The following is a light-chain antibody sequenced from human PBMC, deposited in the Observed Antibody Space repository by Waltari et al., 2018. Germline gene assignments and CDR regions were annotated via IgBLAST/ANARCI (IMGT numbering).Light chain of an antibody. Sequence: QSALTQPASVSGSPGQSITISCTGTSSDVGRYNYVSWYQQHPGKAPKLLIYDVSNRPSGVPSRFSGSQSGNTASLTISGLQAADEAHYYCNSYASNSNGLFGGGTKLTIL. V-gene: IGLV2-14*03. CDR2: DVS. CDR1: SSDVGRYNY. CDR3: NSYASNSNGL. J-gene: IGLJ2*01.